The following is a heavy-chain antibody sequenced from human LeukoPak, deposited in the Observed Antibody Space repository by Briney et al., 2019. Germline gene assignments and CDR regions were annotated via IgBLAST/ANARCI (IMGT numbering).Heavy chain of an antibody. CDR3: ARQAQPAYYYNGMDV. Sequence: GESLKISCKGSGYSFPSYWIAWVRQMPGKGLDWMGIIYPGDSDAGYSPSFQGQVTISADKSISTAYLQWSSLKASDTAIYYCARQAQPAYYYNGMDVWGQGTTVTVSS. CDR2: IYPGDSDA. J-gene: IGHJ6*02. D-gene: IGHD5-18*01. CDR1: GYSFPSYW. V-gene: IGHV5-51*01.